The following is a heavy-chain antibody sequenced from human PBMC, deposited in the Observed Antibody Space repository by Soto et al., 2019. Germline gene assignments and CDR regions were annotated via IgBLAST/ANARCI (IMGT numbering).Heavy chain of an antibody. J-gene: IGHJ4*02. Sequence: QVQLVESGGGVVQPGRSLRLSCAASEFTFSNFGMHWVRQAPGKGLEWVAAISADGSDKYFSDSVKGRFTISRDNSKNTLFLQMNSLRVEDTAVYYCVKGSDVARQELDYWGQGTLVTVSS. CDR3: VKGSDVARQELDY. CDR1: EFTFSNFG. CDR2: ISADGSDK. D-gene: IGHD3-3*01. V-gene: IGHV3-30*18.